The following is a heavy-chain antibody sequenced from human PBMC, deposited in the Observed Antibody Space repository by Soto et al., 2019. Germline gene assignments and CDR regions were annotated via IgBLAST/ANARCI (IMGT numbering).Heavy chain of an antibody. CDR3: ARLIVVAHAFDI. CDR2: ISAYNGNT. D-gene: IGHD3-22*01. V-gene: IGHV1-18*01. CDR1: GYTFTSYG. J-gene: IGHJ3*02. Sequence: ASVKVSCKASGYTFTSYGISWVRQALGQGLEWMGWISAYNGNTNYAQKLQGRVTMTTDTSTSTAYMELRSLRSDDTAVYYCARLIVVAHAFDIWGQGTMVTVSS.